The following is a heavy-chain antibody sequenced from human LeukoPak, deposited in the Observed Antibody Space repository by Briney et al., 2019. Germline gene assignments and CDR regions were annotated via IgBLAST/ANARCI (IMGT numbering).Heavy chain of an antibody. CDR3: ASSPLPYYYDSSGGGDWFDP. J-gene: IGHJ5*02. Sequence: SVKVSCKASGGTFSSYAISWVRQAPGQGLEWMGGIIPIFGTANYAQKFQGRVTITADESTSTAYMELSSLRSEDTAVYYCASSPLPYYYDSSGGGDWFDPWGQGTLVTVSS. D-gene: IGHD3-22*01. CDR2: IIPIFGTA. CDR1: GGTFSSYA. V-gene: IGHV1-69*13.